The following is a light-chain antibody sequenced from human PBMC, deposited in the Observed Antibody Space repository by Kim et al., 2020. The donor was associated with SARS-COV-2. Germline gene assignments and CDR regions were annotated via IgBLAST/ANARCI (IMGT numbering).Light chain of an antibody. CDR3: QQRSDWPLT. Sequence: SLSPGERATLSCRASQSVRSYLAWYQQKPGQAPRLLIYGASNRATGIPARFSGSGSGTDFTLTISGLEPEDFAVYYCQQRSDWPLTFGGGTKLEI. CDR2: GAS. CDR1: QSVRSY. J-gene: IGKJ4*01. V-gene: IGKV3-11*01.